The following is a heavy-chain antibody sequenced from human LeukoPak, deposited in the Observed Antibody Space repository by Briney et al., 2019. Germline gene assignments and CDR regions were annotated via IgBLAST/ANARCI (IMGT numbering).Heavy chain of an antibody. CDR1: GGSIISGGYY. Sequence: SETLSLTCTVSGGSIISGGYYWSWIRQPPGKGLEWIGYIYYSGSTNYNPSLKSRVTISVDTSKNQFSLKLSSVTAADTAVYYCARANVDTAMVTRASYDYWGQGTLVTVSS. D-gene: IGHD5-18*01. CDR3: ARANVDTAMVTRASYDY. V-gene: IGHV4-61*08. CDR2: IYYSGST. J-gene: IGHJ4*02.